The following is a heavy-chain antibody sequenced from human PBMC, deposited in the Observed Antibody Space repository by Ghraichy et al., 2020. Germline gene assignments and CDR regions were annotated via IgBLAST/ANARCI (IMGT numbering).Heavy chain of an antibody. CDR2: IIPNLGTP. CDR1: RGHVSRDA. D-gene: IGHD1-26*01. J-gene: IGHJ4*02. V-gene: IGHV1-69*04. Sequence: SVKVSCKASRGHVSRDAISWVRQAPGQGLKWMGRIIPNLGTPKYAEEFQGRVTITADKFTSTAYMELSSLRFEDTAIYYCARGDGTYLDYWGQGTLVTVSS. CDR3: ARGDGTYLDY.